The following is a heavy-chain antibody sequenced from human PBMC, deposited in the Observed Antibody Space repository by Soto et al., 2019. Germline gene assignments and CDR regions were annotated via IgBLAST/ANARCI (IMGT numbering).Heavy chain of an antibody. CDR3: ASGGEGSIAVAG. CDR1: GYSFTGYW. D-gene: IGHD6-19*01. V-gene: IGHV5-10-1*01. CDR2: IDPGDSYT. J-gene: IGHJ4*02. Sequence: ESLKISCKGSGYSFTGYWISWVRQMPGKGLEWMGRIDPGDSYTNYSPSFQGHVTISAAKSISTAYLQWSSLKASDTAMYYCASGGEGSIAVAGWGQGTLVTVSS.